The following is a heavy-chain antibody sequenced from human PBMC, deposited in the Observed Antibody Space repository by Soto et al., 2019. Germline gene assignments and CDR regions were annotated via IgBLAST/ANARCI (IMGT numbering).Heavy chain of an antibody. CDR3: ARDRPYYYDSSGLFDY. V-gene: IGHV3-21*01. CDR2: ISSSSRYI. D-gene: IGHD3-22*01. Sequence: EVQLVESGGGLVKPGGSLRLSCAASGFTFSSYSMNWVRQAPGKGLEWVSSISSSSRYIYYADSVKSRFTISRDNAKNSLYLQMNSMRGDDTAVYYFARDRPYYYDSSGLFDYWGQGTLVTVSS. CDR1: GFTFSSYS. J-gene: IGHJ4*02.